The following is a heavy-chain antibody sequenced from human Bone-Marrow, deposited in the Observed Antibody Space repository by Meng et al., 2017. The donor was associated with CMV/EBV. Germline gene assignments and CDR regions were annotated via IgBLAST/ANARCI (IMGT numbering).Heavy chain of an antibody. V-gene: IGHV4-61*01. CDR1: GGSVSSGSYY. CDR3: ASAALGYCTNGVCYGGYYFDY. Sequence: SETLSLTCTVSGGSVSSGSYYWSWIRQPPGKGLEWIGYIYYSGSTNYNPSLKSRVTISVDTSKNQFSLKLSSVTAADTAVYYCASAALGYCTNGVCYGGYYFDYWGQGTLVTVSS. J-gene: IGHJ4*02. D-gene: IGHD2-8*01. CDR2: IYYSGST.